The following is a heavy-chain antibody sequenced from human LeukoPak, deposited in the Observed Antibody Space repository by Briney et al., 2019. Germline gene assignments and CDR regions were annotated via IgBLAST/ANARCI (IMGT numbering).Heavy chain of an antibody. CDR2: TYYSGGGST. CDR3: ARRGGHGGSFDY. CDR1: GGSINNYY. D-gene: IGHD4-23*01. Sequence: KPSETLSLTCTVSGGSINNYYWSWIRQPPGKGLEWIGYTYYSGGGSTNYNPSLKSRVTISVDTSKNQFSLKLSSVTAADTAVYYCARRGGHGGSFDYWGQGTLVTVSS. V-gene: IGHV4-59*08. J-gene: IGHJ4*02.